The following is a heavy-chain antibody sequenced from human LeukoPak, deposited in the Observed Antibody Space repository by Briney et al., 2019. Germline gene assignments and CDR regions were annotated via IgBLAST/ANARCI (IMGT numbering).Heavy chain of an antibody. CDR2: ISAGGDTT. D-gene: IGHD6-25*01. CDR1: GFTFSSYA. CDR3: AAISYSGTWPVGY. J-gene: IGHJ4*02. V-gene: IGHV3-23*01. Sequence: GGSLRLSCAASGFTFSSYAMSWVRQAPGEGLEWVSGISAGGDTTYTADSVRGRFTISRDNSNNTLYLQMNTLTAEDAAVYYCAAISYSGTWPVGYWGQGILVTVTA.